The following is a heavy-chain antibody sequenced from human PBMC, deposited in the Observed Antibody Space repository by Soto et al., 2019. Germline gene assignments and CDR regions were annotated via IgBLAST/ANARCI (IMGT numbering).Heavy chain of an antibody. D-gene: IGHD1-20*01. Sequence: GGSLRLSCAASGFTFSSYAMTWVRQAPGKGVEWVSTIIGSGGNSYYADSVKGRFTISRDNSKNMLFLQMNSLRADDTAVYYCAKDHFQGNGIYDAFDIWGQGTMVTVSS. CDR2: IIGSGGNS. CDR1: GFTFSSYA. CDR3: AKDHFQGNGIYDAFDI. J-gene: IGHJ3*02. V-gene: IGHV3-23*01.